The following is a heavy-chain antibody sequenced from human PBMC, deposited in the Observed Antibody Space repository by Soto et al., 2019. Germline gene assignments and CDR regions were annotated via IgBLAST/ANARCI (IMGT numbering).Heavy chain of an antibody. CDR2: IYSGGST. D-gene: IGHD3-10*01. CDR3: ARTPSMVRGVPFFDY. J-gene: IGHJ4*02. Sequence: EVQLVESGGGLVQPGGSLRLSGAASGFTVSSNYMSWVRQAPGKGLEWVSVIYSGGSTYYADSVKGRFTISRDNSKNTLYLQMNSLRAEDTAVYYCARTPSMVRGVPFFDYWGQGTLVTVSS. CDR1: GFTVSSNY. V-gene: IGHV3-66*01.